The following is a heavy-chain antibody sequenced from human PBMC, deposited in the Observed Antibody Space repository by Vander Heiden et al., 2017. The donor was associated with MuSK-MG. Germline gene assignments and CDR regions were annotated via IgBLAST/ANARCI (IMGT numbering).Heavy chain of an antibody. CDR3: ARRDSSLWYFDL. J-gene: IGHJ2*01. D-gene: IGHD2-21*02. V-gene: IGHV4-59*01. CDR1: GGSLRSYY. CDR2: IYYSGST. Sequence: QVQLQASGPGLVKPSETLSLTCTVSGGSLRSYYWTWIRQPTGKGLEWIGYIYYSGSTNYNPSLKSRVTISVDTSKNQFSLKLSSVTAADTAVYYCARRDSSLWYFDLWGRGTLVTVSS.